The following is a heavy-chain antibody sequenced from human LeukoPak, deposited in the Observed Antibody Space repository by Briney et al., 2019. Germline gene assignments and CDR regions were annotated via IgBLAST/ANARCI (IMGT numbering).Heavy chain of an antibody. CDR1: GGSISSGSYY. D-gene: IGHD3-10*01. CDR3: ARVGYASGRKNFDF. V-gene: IGHV4-61*02. Sequence: SETLSLTCTVSGGSISSGSYYWSWIRQPAGKGLEWIGRIHTSGSTNYNPSLKSRVTISVDTSKNQFSLKLSPVTAADTGVYYCARVGYASGRKNFDFWVQGTLVTVSS. CDR2: IHTSGST. J-gene: IGHJ4*02.